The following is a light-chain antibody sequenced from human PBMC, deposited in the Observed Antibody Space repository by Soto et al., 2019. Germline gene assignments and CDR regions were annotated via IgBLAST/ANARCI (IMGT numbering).Light chain of an antibody. CDR3: QQYENLPLT. Sequence: DIQMTQSPSSLSASVGDRVTITCQASRDIRNYLNWYQQKPGKAPNLLIYDASNLETGVPSRFSGSGSEAKFTLVISSLQPEDIATYYCQQYENLPLTFGGGTKVEIK. J-gene: IGKJ4*02. CDR1: RDIRNY. CDR2: DAS. V-gene: IGKV1-33*01.